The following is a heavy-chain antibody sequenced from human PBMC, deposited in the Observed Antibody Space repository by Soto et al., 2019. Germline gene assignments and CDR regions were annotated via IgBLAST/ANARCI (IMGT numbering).Heavy chain of an antibody. CDR3: ARQDDHNPLTGYFYYFDY. CDR2: IYPGDSDA. CDR1: GYSFTDYW. V-gene: IGHV5-51*01. D-gene: IGHD3-9*01. Sequence: GESLKISCNSSGYSFTDYWIGWVRQMPGKGLEWMGIIYPGDSDARYSPSFQGQVTISVDTSINTAFLRWNSLTASDTAMYYCARQDDHNPLTGYFYYFDYWGQGSLVTVYS. J-gene: IGHJ4*02.